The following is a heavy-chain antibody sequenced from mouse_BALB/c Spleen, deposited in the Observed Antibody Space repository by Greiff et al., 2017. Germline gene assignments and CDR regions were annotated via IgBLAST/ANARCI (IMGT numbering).Heavy chain of an antibody. CDR3: ASGWADWFAY. J-gene: IGHJ3*01. CDR1: GFTFSSYG. Sequence: EVMLVESGGDLVKPGGSLKLSCAASGFTFSSYGMSWVRQTPDKRLEWVATISSGGSYTYYPDSVKGRFTISRDNAKNTLYLQMSSLKSEDTAMYYCASGWADWFAYWGQGTLVTVSA. V-gene: IGHV5-6*01. CDR2: ISSGGSYT. D-gene: IGHD1-1*02.